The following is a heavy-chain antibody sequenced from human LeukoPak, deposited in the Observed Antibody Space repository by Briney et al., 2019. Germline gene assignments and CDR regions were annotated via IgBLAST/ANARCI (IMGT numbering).Heavy chain of an antibody. CDR2: ISYDGSNK. CDR3: AKWFGHFDY. D-gene: IGHD3-16*01. J-gene: IGHJ4*02. CDR1: GFTFSSYG. V-gene: IGHV3-30*18. Sequence: PGRSLRLSCAASGFTFSSYGMHWVRQAPGKGLEWVAVISYDGSNKYYADSAKGRFTISRDNSKNTLYLQMNSLRAEDTAVYYCAKWFGHFDYWGQGTLVTVSS.